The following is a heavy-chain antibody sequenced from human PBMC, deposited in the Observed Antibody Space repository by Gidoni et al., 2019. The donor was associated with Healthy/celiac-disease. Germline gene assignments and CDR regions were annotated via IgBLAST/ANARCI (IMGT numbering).Heavy chain of an antibody. D-gene: IGHD4-17*01. CDR1: GGSISSGGYS. Sequence: QLQLQESGSGLVKPSQTLSLTCAASGGSISSGGYSWSWIRQSPGKGLEWIGYIYHSGSTYYNPSLKSRVTISVDRSKNQFSLKLSSVTAADTAVYYCATSPYGDLAFDYWGQGTLVTVSS. CDR3: ATSPYGDLAFDY. V-gene: IGHV4-30-2*06. CDR2: IYHSGST. J-gene: IGHJ4*02.